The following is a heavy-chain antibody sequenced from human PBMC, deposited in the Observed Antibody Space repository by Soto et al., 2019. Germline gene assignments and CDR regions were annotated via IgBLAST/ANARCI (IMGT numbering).Heavy chain of an antibody. CDR2: IYHSGST. CDR3: ARLGGYYQASYY. CDR1: GGFPSPGGYF. Sequence: TRPLPRAGSGGFPSPGGYFWCCVRQPPGKGLEWIGYIYHSGSTYYNPSLKSRVTLSVDRSKNQFSLKLSSVTAADTAVYYCARLGGYYQASYYWGQGTLVTVSS. V-gene: IGHV4-30-2*01. D-gene: IGHD3-22*01. J-gene: IGHJ4*02.